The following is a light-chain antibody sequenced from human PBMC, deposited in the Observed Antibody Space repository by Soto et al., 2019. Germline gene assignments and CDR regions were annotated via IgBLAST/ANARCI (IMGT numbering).Light chain of an antibody. CDR3: LQRSEWPLT. CDR2: DAS. V-gene: IGKV3-11*01. CDR1: QSVSSY. J-gene: IGKJ4*01. Sequence: EIVLTQSPATLSLSPGETATLSCRASQSVSSYLAWYQQKPGQAPRLLIYDASKRATGIPARFSGSGSGTDFTLTISSLEPEDFAVYYCLQRSEWPLTFGGGTKVEIK.